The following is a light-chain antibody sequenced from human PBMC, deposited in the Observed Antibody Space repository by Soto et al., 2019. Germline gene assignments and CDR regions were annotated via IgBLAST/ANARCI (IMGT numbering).Light chain of an antibody. V-gene: IGKV3-15*01. CDR2: GAS. Sequence: ELVMTQSPATLSVSPGERATLSCRASQSVSSNLAWYQQKPGKAPRLLIYGASTRATGIPARFSGSGSWTEFTLTISSLQSEDFAVYYCQQYKNWSPHTVGQGTKLESK. J-gene: IGKJ2*01. CDR3: QQYKNWSPHT. CDR1: QSVSSN.